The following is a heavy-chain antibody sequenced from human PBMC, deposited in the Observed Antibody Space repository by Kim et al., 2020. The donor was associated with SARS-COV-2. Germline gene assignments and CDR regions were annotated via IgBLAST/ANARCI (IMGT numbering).Heavy chain of an antibody. D-gene: IGHD1-26*01. CDR1: GYSFTSYW. CDR2: IYPGDSDT. V-gene: IGHV5-51*01. CDR3: ATTGRYYSLQDSGSYNPSSGAFDI. Sequence: GESLKISCKGSGYSFTSYWIGWVRQMPGKGLEWMGIIYPGDSDTRYSPSFQGQVTISADKSISTAYLQWSSLKASDTAMHYCATTGRYYSLQDSGSYNPSSGAFDIWGQGTMVTVSS. J-gene: IGHJ3*02.